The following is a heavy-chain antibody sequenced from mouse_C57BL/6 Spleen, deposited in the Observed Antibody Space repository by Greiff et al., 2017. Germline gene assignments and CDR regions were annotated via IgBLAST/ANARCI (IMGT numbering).Heavy chain of an antibody. D-gene: IGHD1-1*01. CDR2: IDPEDGET. J-gene: IGHJ1*03. Sequence: VQLQQSGAELVKPGASVKLSCTASGFNIKDYYMHWVKQRTEQGLEWIGRIDPEDGETKYAPKFQGKATISADTSSNTAYLQLSSLTSEDTAVYYCAFYYGSSYWYFDVWGTGTTVTVSS. V-gene: IGHV14-2*01. CDR1: GFNIKDYY. CDR3: AFYYGSSYWYFDV.